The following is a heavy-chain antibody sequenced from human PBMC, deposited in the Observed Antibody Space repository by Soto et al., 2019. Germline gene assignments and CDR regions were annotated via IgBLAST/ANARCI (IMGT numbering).Heavy chain of an antibody. Sequence: QVQLVESGGGVVQPGRSLRLSCAASGFTFSSYTMHWVRQAPGKGLEWVAVISYDGSNKYYADSVKGRFTISRDNSKNTLYLQMNSLRAEDTAVYYCARGVRYYYYGMDVWGQGTTVTVSS. V-gene: IGHV3-30-3*01. CDR3: ARGVRYYYYGMDV. CDR2: ISYDGSNK. CDR1: GFTFSSYT. D-gene: IGHD3-10*01. J-gene: IGHJ6*02.